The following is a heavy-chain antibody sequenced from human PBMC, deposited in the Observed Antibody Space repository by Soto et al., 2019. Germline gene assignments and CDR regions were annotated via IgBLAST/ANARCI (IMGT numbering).Heavy chain of an antibody. CDR2: ISAYNSNT. CDR3: ARDRWASNVLLWLGELYFAFDY. D-gene: IGHD3-10*01. CDR1: GYTFTSYG. Sequence: ASVKASCKASGYTFTSYGSSWVRQAPGEGLEWMGWISAYNSNTTYAQKLQGRVTMTTDTSTSTAYVELRSLRSDDTAVYYCARDRWASNVLLWLGELYFAFDYWG. J-gene: IGHJ4*01. V-gene: IGHV1-18*04.